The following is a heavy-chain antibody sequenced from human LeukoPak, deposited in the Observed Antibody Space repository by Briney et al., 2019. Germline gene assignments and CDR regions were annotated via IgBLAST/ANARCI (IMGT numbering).Heavy chain of an antibody. J-gene: IGHJ5*01. CDR3: AKEGAYPIITYDS. Sequence: GGCLSPSCAASGFTFSSYWMNWVRQAPGKGLEWVANIKQDGSEKYYVDSVKGRFTISRDNAKNSLYLQMNSLRAEDTAVYYCAKEGAYPIITYDSWGQGSLVSVSS. CDR1: GFTFSSYW. V-gene: IGHV3-7*01. CDR2: IKQDGSEK. D-gene: IGHD3-10*01.